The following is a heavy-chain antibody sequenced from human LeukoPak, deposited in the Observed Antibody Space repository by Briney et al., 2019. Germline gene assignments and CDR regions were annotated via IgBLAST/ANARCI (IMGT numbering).Heavy chain of an antibody. D-gene: IGHD2-15*01. CDR1: GYTFSSYG. V-gene: IGHV1-18*01. CDR2: ISAYNGNT. J-gene: IGHJ5*02. CDR3: ARGGLGYCSGGSCPTSWFDP. Sequence: GASVKVSCKASGYTFSSYGISWERQAPGQGLEWIGWISAYNGNTNYVQKLQGRVTMTTDTSTSTACMELRSLRSDDTAVYYCARGGLGYCSGGSCPTSWFDPWGQGTLVIVSS.